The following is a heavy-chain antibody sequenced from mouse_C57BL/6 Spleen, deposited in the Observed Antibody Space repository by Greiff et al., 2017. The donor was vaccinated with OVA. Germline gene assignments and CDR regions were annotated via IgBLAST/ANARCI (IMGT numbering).Heavy chain of an antibody. Sequence: DVMLVESGEGLVKPGGSLKLSCAASGFTFSSYAMSWVRQTPEKRLEWVAYISSGGDYIYYADTVKGRFTISRDNARNTLYLQMSSLKSEDTAMYYCTRFYYSNPVYFDDWGQGTTLTVSS. D-gene: IGHD2-5*01. J-gene: IGHJ2*01. V-gene: IGHV5-9-1*02. CDR3: TRFYYSNPVYFDD. CDR1: GFTFSSYA. CDR2: ISSGGDYI.